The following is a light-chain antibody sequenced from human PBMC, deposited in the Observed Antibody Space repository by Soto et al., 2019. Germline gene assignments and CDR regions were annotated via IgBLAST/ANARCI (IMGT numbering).Light chain of an antibody. V-gene: IGKV3-15*01. CDR2: GAS. CDR1: QSVSSN. CDR3: QQYNNWPSWT. Sequence: EIVMTQSPATLSVSPGERATLSCRASQSVSSNLAWYQQKPGQAARLLIYGASTRATGIPARFSGSGSGTEFTLTISSLQSEDFAVYYCQQYNNWPSWTFGQGTKVAIK. J-gene: IGKJ1*01.